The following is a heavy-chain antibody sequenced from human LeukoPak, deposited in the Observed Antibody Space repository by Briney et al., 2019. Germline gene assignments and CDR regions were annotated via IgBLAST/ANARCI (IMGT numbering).Heavy chain of an antibody. Sequence: GASVKVSCKASGYTFTGYYMHWVRQAPGQGLECMGWINPNSGGTNYAQKFQGRVTMTRDTSISTAYMELSRLRSDDTAVYYCARPKNYYDSSGYYPLWGQGTLVTVSS. D-gene: IGHD3-22*01. CDR3: ARPKNYYDSSGYYPL. V-gene: IGHV1-2*02. J-gene: IGHJ4*02. CDR1: GYTFTGYY. CDR2: INPNSGGT.